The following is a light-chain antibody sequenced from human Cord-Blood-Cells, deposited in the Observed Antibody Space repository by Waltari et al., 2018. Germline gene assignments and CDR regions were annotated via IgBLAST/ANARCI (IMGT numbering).Light chain of an antibody. CDR3: QQYDNLPP. J-gene: IGKJ5*01. CDR1: QDISNY. Sequence: DIQMTQSPSSLSASVGYRVTITCQASQDISNYLNWYQQKPGKAPKRLIYDASNLETGVPSRFSGSGSGTDFTFTISSLQPEDIATYYCQQYDNLPPFGQGTRLEIK. V-gene: IGKV1-33*01. CDR2: DAS.